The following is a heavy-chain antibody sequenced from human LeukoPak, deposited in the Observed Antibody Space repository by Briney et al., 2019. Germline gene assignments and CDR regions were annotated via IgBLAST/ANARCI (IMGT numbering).Heavy chain of an antibody. D-gene: IGHD4-17*01. CDR2: MKQDGSEK. CDR1: GFTFSSYW. J-gene: IGHJ4*02. V-gene: IGHV3-7*01. Sequence: GGSLRLSCAASGFTFSSYWMSLVRQAPGKGLEWVANMKQDGSEKYYVDSVKGRFTISRDNAKNSLYLQMNSLRAEDTAAYYCARVNYGDYVGYWGQGTLVTVSS. CDR3: ARVNYGDYVGY.